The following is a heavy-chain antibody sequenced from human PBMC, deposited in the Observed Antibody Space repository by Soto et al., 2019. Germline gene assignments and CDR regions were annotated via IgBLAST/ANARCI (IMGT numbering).Heavy chain of an antibody. CDR2: INPNSGGT. CDR1: GYTFTGYY. D-gene: IGHD3-22*01. J-gene: IGHJ4*02. V-gene: IGHV1-2*04. Sequence: ASVKVSCKASGYTFTGYYMHWVRQAPGQGLEWMGWINPNSGGTNYAQKFQGWVTMTRDTSISTAYMELSRLRSDDTAVYYCARDYYDSSGYSYGPANYFDYWGQGTLVTVSS. CDR3: ARDYYDSSGYSYGPANYFDY.